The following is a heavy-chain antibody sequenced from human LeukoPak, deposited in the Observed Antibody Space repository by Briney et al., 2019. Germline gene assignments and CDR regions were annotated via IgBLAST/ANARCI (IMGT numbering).Heavy chain of an antibody. J-gene: IGHJ6*02. V-gene: IGHV1-69*04. CDR2: IIPILGIA. D-gene: IGHD3-22*01. CDR3: AREDNYYDSSGYYSTYYYGMDV. CDR1: GGTFSSYA. Sequence: ASVKVSCKASGGTFSSYAISWVRQAPGQGLAWMGRIIPILGIANYAQKFQGRVTITADKSTSTVYMELSSLRSEDTAVYYCAREDNYYDSSGYYSTYYYGMDVWGQGTTVTVSS.